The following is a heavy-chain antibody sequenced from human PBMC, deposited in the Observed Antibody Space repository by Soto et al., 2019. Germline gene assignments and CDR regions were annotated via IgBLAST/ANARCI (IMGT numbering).Heavy chain of an antibody. J-gene: IGHJ4*02. CDR2: IWYDGSNK. CDR3: TRDPNYDILTGSFDY. D-gene: IGHD3-9*01. CDR1: GFTFSSYG. V-gene: IGHV3-33*01. Sequence: PGGSLRLSCAASGFTFSSYGMHWVRQAPGKGLEWVAVIWYDGSNKYYADSVKGRFTISRDNSKNTLYLQMNSLRAEDTAVYYCTRDPNYDILTGSFDYWGQGTLVTVSS.